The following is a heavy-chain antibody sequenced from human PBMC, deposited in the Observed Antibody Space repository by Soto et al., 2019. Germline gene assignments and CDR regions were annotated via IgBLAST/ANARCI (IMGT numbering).Heavy chain of an antibody. D-gene: IGHD3-3*01. V-gene: IGHV4-59*08. Sequence: QVQLQESGPGLVKPSETLSLTCTVSGGSISSYYWSWIRQPPGKGLEWIGYIYYSGSTNYNPSLKSRVTISVDTSKNQFSLKLSSVTAADTAVYYCARTALPYYDFWSGYWGYFDYWGQGTLVTVSS. J-gene: IGHJ4*02. CDR2: IYYSGST. CDR3: ARTALPYYDFWSGYWGYFDY. CDR1: GGSISSYY.